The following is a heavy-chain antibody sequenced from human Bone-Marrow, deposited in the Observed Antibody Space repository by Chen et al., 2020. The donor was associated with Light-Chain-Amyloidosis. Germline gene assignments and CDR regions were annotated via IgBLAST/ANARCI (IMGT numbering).Heavy chain of an antibody. J-gene: IGHJ4*02. CDR1: GFTFSSYG. D-gene: IGHD6-19*01. V-gene: IGHV3-33*01. CDR3: ARDPGIAVAAPYFDY. Sequence: QVQLVESGGGVVQPGRSLRLACAASGFTFSSYGMHWVRQAPGKGLEWVAVILYDGSNKYYADSVKGRFTISRDNSKNTLYLQMNSLRAEDTAVYYCARDPGIAVAAPYFDYWGQGTLVTVSS. CDR2: ILYDGSNK.